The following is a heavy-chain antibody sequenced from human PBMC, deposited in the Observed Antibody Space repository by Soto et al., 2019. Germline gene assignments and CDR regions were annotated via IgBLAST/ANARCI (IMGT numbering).Heavy chain of an antibody. CDR2: IYHSGST. CDR3: ARTPDY. CDR1: GGSISGGGYS. D-gene: IGHD2-15*01. V-gene: IGHV4-30-2*01. Sequence: SETQCLTCTVSGGSISGGGYSWSWIRQPPGKGLEWIGYIYHSGSTYYNPSLKSRVTISVDRSKNQFSLKLSSVTAADTAVYYCARTPDYWGQGTLVTVSS. J-gene: IGHJ4*02.